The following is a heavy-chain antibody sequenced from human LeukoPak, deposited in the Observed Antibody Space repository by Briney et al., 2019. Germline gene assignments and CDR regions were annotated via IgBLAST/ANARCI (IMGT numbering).Heavy chain of an antibody. CDR1: GFTFSDHA. CDR2: CRGKTNSYST. J-gene: IGHJ3*02. CDR3: VRRRVGVAPASDM. D-gene: IGHD1-26*01. V-gene: IGHV3-72*01. Sequence: GGSLRLSCAAFGFTFSDHAMDWVRQAPGEGLEWVARCRGKTNSYSTEYAASVNGRFTISRNDSKNSLYLQMNSLKTEDTAVYYCVRRRVGVAPASDMWGQGTTVTVSS.